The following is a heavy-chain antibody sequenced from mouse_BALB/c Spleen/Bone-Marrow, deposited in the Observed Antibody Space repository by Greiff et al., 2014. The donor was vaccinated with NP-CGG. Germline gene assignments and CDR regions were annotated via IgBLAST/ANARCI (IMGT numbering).Heavy chain of an antibody. Sequence: KESGAELVRPGTSVKVSCKASGYAFTNYLIEWVKQRPGQGLEWIGVINPGSGGTNYNEKFKGKATLTADKSSSTAYMQLSSLTSDDSAVYFCARGAYYGNYFDYWGQGTTLTVSS. CDR3: ARGAYYGNYFDY. CDR2: INPGSGGT. CDR1: GYAFTNYL. D-gene: IGHD2-10*01. V-gene: IGHV1-54*01. J-gene: IGHJ2*01.